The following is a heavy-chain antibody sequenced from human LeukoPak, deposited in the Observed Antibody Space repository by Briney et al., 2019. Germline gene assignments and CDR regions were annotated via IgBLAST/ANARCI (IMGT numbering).Heavy chain of an antibody. CDR2: IIPIFGTA. CDR1: GGTFSSYA. J-gene: IGHJ5*02. D-gene: IGHD6-19*01. CDR3: ARAKYSSGPRWFDP. Sequence: GASVEVSCKASGGTFSSYAISWVRQAPGQGLEWMGGIIPIFGTANYAQKFQGRVTITTDESTSTAYMELSSLRSEDTAVYYCARAKYSSGPRWFDPWGQGTLVTVSS. V-gene: IGHV1-69*05.